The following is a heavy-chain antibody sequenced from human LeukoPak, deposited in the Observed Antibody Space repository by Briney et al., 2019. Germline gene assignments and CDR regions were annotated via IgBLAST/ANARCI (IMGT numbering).Heavy chain of an antibody. V-gene: IGHV4-59*01. D-gene: IGHD2-15*01. Sequence: KSSETLSLTCTVSGGSISSYYWSWIRQPPGKGLEWIGYIYYSGSTNYNPSLKSRVTISVDTSKNQFSLKLSSVTAADTAVYYCARNLVAAWLDAFDIWGQGTMVTVSS. J-gene: IGHJ3*02. CDR2: IYYSGST. CDR3: ARNLVAAWLDAFDI. CDR1: GGSISSYY.